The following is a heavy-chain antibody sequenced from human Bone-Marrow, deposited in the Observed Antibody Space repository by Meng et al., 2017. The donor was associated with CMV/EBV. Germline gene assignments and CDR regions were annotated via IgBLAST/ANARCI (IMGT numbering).Heavy chain of an antibody. J-gene: IGHJ6*02. CDR1: GYTFTSYY. D-gene: IGHD2-2*02. CDR2: INPSGGST. CDR3: ARDDDQLPYQTPDYGMDV. Sequence: ASVKVSCKASGYTFTSYYMHWVRQAPGQGLEWMGIINPSGGSTSYAQKFQGRVTMTRDTSTSTVYMELSSLRSEDTAVYYCARDDDQLPYQTPDYGMDVWGQGTTVTVSS. V-gene: IGHV1-46*01.